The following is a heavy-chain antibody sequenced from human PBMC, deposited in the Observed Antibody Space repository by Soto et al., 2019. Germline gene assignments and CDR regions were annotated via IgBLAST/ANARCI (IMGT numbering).Heavy chain of an antibody. CDR1: GGSISSCVYY. CDR3: ARDRKRGNSYYYYGMDV. J-gene: IGHJ6*02. D-gene: IGHD4-4*01. Sequence: TLSLTCTVSGGSISSCVYYWSWIRQPPGKGLEWIGYIYYSGSTYYNPSLKSRVTISVDTSKNQFSLKLSSVTAADTAVYYCARDRKRGNSYYYYGMDVWGQGTTVTVSS. V-gene: IGHV4-30-4*01. CDR2: IYYSGST.